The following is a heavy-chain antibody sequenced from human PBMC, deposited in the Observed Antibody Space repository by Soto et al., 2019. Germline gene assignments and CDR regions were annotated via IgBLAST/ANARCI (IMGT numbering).Heavy chain of an antibody. D-gene: IGHD6-13*01. CDR1: VGSISSYY. CDR2: IYYSGST. CDR3: ASQGSSSWYEGRWFDH. J-gene: IGHJ5*02. V-gene: IGHV4-59*01. Sequence: SETLCITCTFSVGSISSYYWSWIRQPPGKGLEWIGYIYYSGSTNYNPSLKSRVTISVDTSKNQFSLKLSSVTAADTAVYYCASQGSSSWYEGRWFDHWGQGTLVTVSS.